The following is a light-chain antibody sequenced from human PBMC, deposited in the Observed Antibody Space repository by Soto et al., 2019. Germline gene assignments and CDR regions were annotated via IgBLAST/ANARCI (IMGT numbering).Light chain of an antibody. CDR1: QSLLYSSNNKNS. Sequence: DIVMTQSPDSLAVSLGERATINCKSSQSLLYSSNNKNSLAWYQQKPGQPHQLLFYGASTRESGVPDRFSGSGSGTDFTLTISSLQAEDVAVYYCQQYYSSPLTFGQGTKVEIK. V-gene: IGKV4-1*01. CDR3: QQYYSSPLT. J-gene: IGKJ1*01. CDR2: GAS.